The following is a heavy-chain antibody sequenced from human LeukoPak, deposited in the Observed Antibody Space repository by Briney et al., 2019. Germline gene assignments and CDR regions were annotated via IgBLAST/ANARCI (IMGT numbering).Heavy chain of an antibody. CDR1: GFTFDDYA. Sequence: GGSPRLSCAASGFTFDDYAMHWVRQAPGKGLEWVSGISWNSGSIGYADSVKGRFTISRDNAKNSLYLQMNSLRAEDTAVYYCAREPSYSSSWYTSCDYWGQGTLVTVSS. CDR3: AREPSYSSSWYTSCDY. J-gene: IGHJ4*02. CDR2: ISWNSGSI. D-gene: IGHD6-13*01. V-gene: IGHV3-9*01.